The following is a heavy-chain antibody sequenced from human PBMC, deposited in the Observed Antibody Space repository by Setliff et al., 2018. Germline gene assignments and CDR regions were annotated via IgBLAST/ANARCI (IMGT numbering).Heavy chain of an antibody. D-gene: IGHD2-2*01. CDR2: IKSKTDGGTI. Sequence: PGGSLRLSCAASGFTFSNAWMTWVRQAPGKGLEWVGRIKSKTDGGTIDYAAPVKGRFTISRDESKNALYLQMNSLKTEDTAVYYCTADIPVPLAQIDYWGQGTLVTVSS. CDR1: GFTFSNAW. J-gene: IGHJ4*02. CDR3: TADIPVPLAQIDY. V-gene: IGHV3-15*01.